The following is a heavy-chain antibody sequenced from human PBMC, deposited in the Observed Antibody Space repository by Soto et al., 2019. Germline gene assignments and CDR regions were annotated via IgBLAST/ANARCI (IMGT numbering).Heavy chain of an antibody. Sequence: EVQLVESGGGLVQPGGSLRLSCAASGFTFSDHYMDWVRQAPGKGLAWVGRTRNKANSYTAEYAASVKDRFTISRDDSSNSLYLQMSSLKTEDTAVYYCARRVYSGTYYDYWGQGTLVTVSS. CDR3: ARRVYSGTYYDY. V-gene: IGHV3-72*01. CDR2: TRNKANSYTA. D-gene: IGHD1-26*01. J-gene: IGHJ4*02. CDR1: GFTFSDHY.